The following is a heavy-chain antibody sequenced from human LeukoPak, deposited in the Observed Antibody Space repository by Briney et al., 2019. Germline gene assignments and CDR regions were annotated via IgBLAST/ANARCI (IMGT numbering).Heavy chain of an antibody. J-gene: IGHJ4*02. D-gene: IGHD6-13*01. Sequence: PSETLSLTCTVSGGSISSSGYYWGWIRQPPGKGLEWIGSISYSGSTYYNPSLKSRVTTSVDTSKNQFSLKLSSVTAADTAVYYCTRHSSSSFNFDYWGQGTLVTVSS. V-gene: IGHV4-39*01. CDR1: GGSISSSGYY. CDR2: ISYSGST. CDR3: TRHSSSSFNFDY.